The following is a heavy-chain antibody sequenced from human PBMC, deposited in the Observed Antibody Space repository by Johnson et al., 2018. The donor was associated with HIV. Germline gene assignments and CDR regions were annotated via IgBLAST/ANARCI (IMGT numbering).Heavy chain of an antibody. CDR3: AREGVSGSYYDAFDI. V-gene: IGHV3-30-3*01. J-gene: IGHJ3*02. CDR2: ISYDGSNK. CDR1: GFTFSSYA. D-gene: IGHD1-26*01. Sequence: VQLVESGGGVVQPGRSLRLSCAASGFTFSSYAMHWVRQAPGKGLEWVAVISYDGSNKYYADSVKGRFTISRDNAKNTLYLQMNSLRAEDTAVYYCAREGVSGSYYDAFDIWGQGTMVTVSS.